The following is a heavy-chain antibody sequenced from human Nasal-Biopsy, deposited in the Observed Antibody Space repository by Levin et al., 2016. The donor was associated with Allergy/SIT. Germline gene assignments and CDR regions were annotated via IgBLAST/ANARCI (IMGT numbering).Heavy chain of an antibody. J-gene: IGHJ5*02. Sequence: ASVKVSCKASGYTFSSYAIYWVRQAPGQGLEWMGWINAGIGNTKYSQKFQGRVTMTTDTSTSTAYMELRSLRSDDTAVYYCARDPISSRVDKNWFDPWGQGTLVTVSS. V-gene: IGHV1-3*01. D-gene: IGHD2-15*01. CDR1: GYTFSSYA. CDR2: INAGIGNT. CDR3: ARDPISSRVDKNWFDP.